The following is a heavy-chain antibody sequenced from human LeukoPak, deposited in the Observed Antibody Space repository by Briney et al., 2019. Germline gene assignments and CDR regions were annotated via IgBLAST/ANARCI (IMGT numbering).Heavy chain of an antibody. CDR2: ISASGSSA. CDR3: AKDRWAAAGTPYYFDY. V-gene: IGHV3-23*01. CDR1: GFTFSSYS. Sequence: GGSLRLSCAASGFTFSSYSMSWVRQAPGKGLEWVSAISASGSSAYYADSVKGRFTISRDNSKNTLYLQMNSLRAEDTAVYYCAKDRWAAAGTPYYFDYWGQGTLVTVSS. D-gene: IGHD6-13*01. J-gene: IGHJ4*02.